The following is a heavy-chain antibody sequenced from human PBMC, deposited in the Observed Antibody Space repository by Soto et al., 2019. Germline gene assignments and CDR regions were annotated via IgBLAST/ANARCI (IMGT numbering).Heavy chain of an antibody. CDR2: IYHSGST. CDR1: GGSISSGGYS. V-gene: IGHV4-30-2*01. CDR3: ARSILELRGNWFDP. D-gene: IGHD1-7*01. J-gene: IGHJ5*02. Sequence: KTSETLSLTCAVSGGSISSGGYSWSWIRQPPGKGLEWIGYIYHSGSTYYNPSLKTRVTISVDRSKNQFSLKLSSVTAADTAVYYCARSILELRGNWFDPWGQGTLVTVSS.